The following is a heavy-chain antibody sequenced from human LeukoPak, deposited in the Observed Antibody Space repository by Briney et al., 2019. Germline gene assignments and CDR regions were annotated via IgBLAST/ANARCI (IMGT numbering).Heavy chain of an antibody. CDR1: GFIFSSYE. D-gene: IGHD4-23*01. CDR3: ARDSYYGGTQHY. J-gene: IGHJ4*02. CDR2: ISTRGGTI. Sequence: GGSLRLTCAASGFIFSSYEMSWVHQAPGKGLEWVSYISTRGGTIYYADSVKGRFTISRDNAKNSLYLQMNSLRAEDTAVYYCARDSYYGGTQHYWGQGTLVTVSS. V-gene: IGHV3-48*03.